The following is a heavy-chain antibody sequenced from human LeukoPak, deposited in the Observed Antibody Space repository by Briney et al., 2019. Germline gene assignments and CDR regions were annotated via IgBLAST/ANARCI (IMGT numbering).Heavy chain of an antibody. CDR2: IIPIFGTA. Sequence: GASVKVSCKASGGTFSSYAISWVRQAPGQGLEWMGGIIPIFGTANYAQKFQGRVTITADESTSTAYMELSSLRSEDTAVYYCARDLLRFSSPHAFDIWGQGTMVTVSS. D-gene: IGHD5-12*01. CDR3: ARDLLRFSSPHAFDI. CDR1: GGTFSSYA. V-gene: IGHV1-69*13. J-gene: IGHJ3*02.